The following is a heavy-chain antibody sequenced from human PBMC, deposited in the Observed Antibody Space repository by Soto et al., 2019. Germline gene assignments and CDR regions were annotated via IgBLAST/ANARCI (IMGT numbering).Heavy chain of an antibody. CDR3: AKSPSIYGDYRWFDT. J-gene: IGHJ5*02. CDR1: GFTFSSYA. V-gene: IGHV3-23*01. CDR2: ISGSGGST. D-gene: IGHD4-17*01. Sequence: GSLRLSCAASGFTFSSYAMSWVRQAPGKGLEWVSAISGSGGSTYYADSVKGRFTISRDNSKNTLYLQMNSLRAEDTAVYYCAKSPSIYGDYRWFDTWGQGTLVTVSS.